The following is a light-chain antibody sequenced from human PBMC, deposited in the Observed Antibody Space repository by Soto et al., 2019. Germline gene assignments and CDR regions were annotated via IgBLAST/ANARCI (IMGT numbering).Light chain of an antibody. Sequence: EIVLTQSPGTLSLSPGERATLSCRASQSVSSSHLAWYQQKPGQAPRLLIYGASSRATGIPDRFSGGGSGTDFTLTISRLEPEDFAVYYCQQYGSSPWTFGQGTKVDIK. CDR3: QQYGSSPWT. V-gene: IGKV3-20*01. J-gene: IGKJ1*01. CDR1: QSVSSSH. CDR2: GAS.